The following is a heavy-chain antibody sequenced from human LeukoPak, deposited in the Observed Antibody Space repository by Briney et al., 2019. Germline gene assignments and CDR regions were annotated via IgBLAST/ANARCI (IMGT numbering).Heavy chain of an antibody. CDR2: IKQDGSEK. Sequence: GGSLRLSCAASGFTFSNSWMSWVRQAPGKGLEWVATIKQDGSEKYYVDSVKGRFTISRDNAKNSLYLQMSSLRAEDTAVYYCAKDQVISGSEASDIWGQGTMVTVSS. V-gene: IGHV3-7*03. CDR1: GFTFSNSW. J-gene: IGHJ3*02. D-gene: IGHD2-21*01. CDR3: AKDQVISGSEASDI.